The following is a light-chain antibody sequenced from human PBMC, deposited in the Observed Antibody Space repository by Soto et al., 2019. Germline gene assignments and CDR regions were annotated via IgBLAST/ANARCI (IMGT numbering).Light chain of an antibody. J-gene: IGKJ1*01. CDR3: KQSYSTPWT. CDR2: AAS. Sequence: DIQMTQSPSSLSASVGDRVTITCRASQSISSCLNWYQQKPGKAPKLLIYAASSLQSGVPSRFSGSGSGTDFTLTIRSLQPEDFATYYCKQSYSTPWTFGQGTKVDIK. CDR1: QSISSC. V-gene: IGKV1-39*01.